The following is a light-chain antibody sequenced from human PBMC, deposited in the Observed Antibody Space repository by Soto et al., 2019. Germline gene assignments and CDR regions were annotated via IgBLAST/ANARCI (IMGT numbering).Light chain of an antibody. CDR2: KAS. J-gene: IGKJ1*01. CDR3: QHYNSYSEA. V-gene: IGKV1-5*03. Sequence: DIQMTQSPSTLSGSVGASVTITCRASQTISSWLAWYQQKQGKAPKILIYKASTLKSGVPSRFSGSGSGTELTITISSLQPDDCETYYGQHYNSYSEAFGQGTKVDIK. CDR1: QTISSW.